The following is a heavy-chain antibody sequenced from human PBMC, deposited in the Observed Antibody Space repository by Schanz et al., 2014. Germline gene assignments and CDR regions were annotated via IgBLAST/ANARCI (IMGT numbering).Heavy chain of an antibody. CDR1: GGTFNSYT. V-gene: IGHV1-69*08. CDR2: IIPILGIA. Sequence: QVQLVQSGAEVKKPGSSMKVSCKASGGTFNSYTINWVRQAPGQGLEWMGRIIPILGIANYAQKFQGRVTSAADKSTFSAYMDLRSLRSDGSDVYYCARDQSPYTNTSDVRYFDYWGHGSLVTVSS. CDR3: ARDQSPYTNTSDVRYFDY. J-gene: IGHJ4*01. D-gene: IGHD6-6*01.